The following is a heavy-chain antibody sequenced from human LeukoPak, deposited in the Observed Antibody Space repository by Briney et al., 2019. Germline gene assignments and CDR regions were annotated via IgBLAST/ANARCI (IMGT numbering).Heavy chain of an antibody. CDR3: ARVPSSAQWLRFDY. J-gene: IGHJ4*02. D-gene: IGHD5-12*01. CDR2: INPNSGGT. V-gene: IGHV1-2*02. CDR1: GYTFTGYY. Sequence: ASVKVSCKASGYTFTGYYMHWVRQAPGQGLVWMGWINPNSGGTNYAQKFQGRVTMTRDTSISTAYMELSRLRSDDTAVYYCARVPSSAQWLRFDYWGQGTLVTVSS.